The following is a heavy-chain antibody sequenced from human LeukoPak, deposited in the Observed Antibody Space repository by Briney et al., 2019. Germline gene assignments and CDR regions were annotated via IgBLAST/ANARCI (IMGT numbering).Heavy chain of an antibody. CDR3: ARVDSMVSTLGPIDT. J-gene: IGHJ5*02. CDR1: GGTFNSYG. V-gene: IGHV1-69*05. D-gene: IGHD5/OR15-5a*01. Sequence: GASVKVSCKASGGTFNSYGSSWVRQAPGQGLEWMGGIIPIFGATKYGQRFQGRITITTDESTSTSYMELSSLRSEDTAVYYCARVDSMVSTLGPIDTWGQGTLVTVSS. CDR2: IIPIFGAT.